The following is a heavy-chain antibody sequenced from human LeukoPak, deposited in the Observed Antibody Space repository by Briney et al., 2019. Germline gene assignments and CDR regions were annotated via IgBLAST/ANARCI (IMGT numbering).Heavy chain of an antibody. Sequence: SETLSLTCSIYGGYFSGYYCNWIRQPPGKGVEWIGEINYSSSTNNNPSLKSRVTRSLETSKNQFSLSLSDLTDAATAVSDCVRGGVGDNTMPDWYFDLWGRGTLVTVSS. V-gene: IGHV4-34*01. CDR2: INYSSST. CDR1: GGYFSGYY. J-gene: IGHJ2*01. CDR3: VRGGVGDNTMPDWYFDL. D-gene: IGHD1-26*01.